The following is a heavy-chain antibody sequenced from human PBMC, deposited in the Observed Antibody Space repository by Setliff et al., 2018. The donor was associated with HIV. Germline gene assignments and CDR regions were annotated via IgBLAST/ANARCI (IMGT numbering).Heavy chain of an antibody. D-gene: IGHD3-22*01. CDR2: IKSRADGGA. CDR1: GFTFRDAW. CDR3: TTDEDRIDSNGYYKSPVIDA. J-gene: IGHJ5*02. Sequence: GGSLRLSCLGSGFTFRDAWVNWVRQAPGKGLEWVGRIKSRADGGADHAAPVQGRFTISRDDSRSLVFLQMNSLKVEDTGVYYCTTDEDRIDSNGYYKSPVIDAWGQGTLVTVSS. V-gene: IGHV3-15*07.